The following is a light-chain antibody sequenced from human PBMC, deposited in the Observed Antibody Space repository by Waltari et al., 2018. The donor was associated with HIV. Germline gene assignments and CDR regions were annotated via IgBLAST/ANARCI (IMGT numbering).Light chain of an antibody. Sequence: QSALTQPASVSGSPGQSITISCTGTSIAVGSYNLVSWYQQHPGKAPKLMIYEVSKRPSGVSNRFSGSKSGNTASLTSAGLQAEDEADYYCCSYAGSSTYVFGTGTKVTVL. CDR3: CSYAGSSTYV. J-gene: IGLJ1*01. CDR2: EVS. CDR1: SIAVGSYNL. V-gene: IGLV2-23*02.